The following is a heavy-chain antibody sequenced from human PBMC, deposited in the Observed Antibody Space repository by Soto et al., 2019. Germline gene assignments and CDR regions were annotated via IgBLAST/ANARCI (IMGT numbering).Heavy chain of an antibody. CDR2: ISGKNGNT. V-gene: IGHV1-18*04. CDR3: SRVSSSIVVVPDYGMDV. CDR1: GYTFISHG. D-gene: IGHD2-15*01. Sequence: QVQLVQSGVEVKKPGASVKVSYKASGYTFISHGISWVRQAPGQGLEWMGWISGKNGNTNYAQKLQGRVTLTTDTSTRTGYMELRIVRSDDTAVYYCSRVSSSIVVVPDYGMDVWGQGTTVTVSS. J-gene: IGHJ6*01.